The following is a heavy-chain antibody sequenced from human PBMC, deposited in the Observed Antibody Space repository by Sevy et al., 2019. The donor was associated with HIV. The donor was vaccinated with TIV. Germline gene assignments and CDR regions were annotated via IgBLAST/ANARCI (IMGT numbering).Heavy chain of an antibody. CDR2: IYPGDSDT. D-gene: IGHD2-15*01. CDR3: ARHVYCSGGSCYSDY. V-gene: IGHV5-51*01. J-gene: IGHJ4*02. Sequence: GESLKISCKGSGYSFTSYWIGWVRQMPGKGLEWMGIIYPGDSDTRYSPSFQGQVTISADKSISTAYPQWSSLKASDTAMYYCARHVYCSGGSCYSDYWGQGTLVTVSS. CDR1: GYSFTSYW.